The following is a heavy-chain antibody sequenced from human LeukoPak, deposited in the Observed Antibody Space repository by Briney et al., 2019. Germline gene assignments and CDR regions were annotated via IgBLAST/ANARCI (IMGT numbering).Heavy chain of an antibody. CDR2: IRGTGNSP. V-gene: IGHV3-23*01. D-gene: IGHD1-26*01. Sequence: GGSLRLSCAASGFSFSTYAMSWVRQAPGKGLEWVSAIRGTGNSPYYGDSVKGRFTISRDNSKNTLYLQMNSLRAEDTAVYYCAKIVAISGRPREGFDYWGQGTLVTVSS. J-gene: IGHJ4*02. CDR3: AKIVAISGRPREGFDY. CDR1: GFSFSTYA.